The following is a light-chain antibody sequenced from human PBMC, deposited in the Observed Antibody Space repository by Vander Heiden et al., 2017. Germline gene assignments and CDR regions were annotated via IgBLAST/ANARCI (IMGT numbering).Light chain of an antibody. J-gene: IGKJ1*01. CDR3: QQGWT. V-gene: IGKV3-15*01. Sequence: IVMTQSPATLSVSPGERATLSCRASQSVSSNLAWYQQKPGQAPRLLIYGASTRATGIPARCSGSGSGTEFTLTISSLQSEDFAVYYCQQGWTFGQGTKVEIK. CDR2: GAS. CDR1: QSVSSN.